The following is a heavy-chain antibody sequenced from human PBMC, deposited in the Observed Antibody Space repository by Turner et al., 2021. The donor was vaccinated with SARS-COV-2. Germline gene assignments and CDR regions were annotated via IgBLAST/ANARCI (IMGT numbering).Heavy chain of an antibody. CDR2: IYSSGDT. CDR1: DGSLNNFY. CDR3: ARSMIVLVTLTGINSNVAFDI. Sequence: QVQLQESGPGLVKPSETLSLTCTVADGSLNNFYWSWIRQPPGKGLEWIGHIYSSGDTKYNPSLKGRVTFSIDTSKNQFSLRLTSVSAADTAVYYCARSMIVLVTLTGINSNVAFDIWGHGTMVNISS. V-gene: IGHV4-59*01. D-gene: IGHD1-1*01. J-gene: IGHJ3*02.